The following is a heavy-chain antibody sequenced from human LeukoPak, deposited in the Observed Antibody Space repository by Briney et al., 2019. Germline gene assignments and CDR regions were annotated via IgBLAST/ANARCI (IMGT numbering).Heavy chain of an antibody. V-gene: IGHV4-34*01. CDR3: TRLMIAAASMDY. J-gene: IGHJ4*02. Sequence: SETLSLTCAVYGGSFSGYYWSWIRQPPGKGLEWIGSIYYSGSTYYNPSLKSRVTISVDTSKNQFSLKLSSVTAADTAVYYCTRLMIAAASMDYWGQGTLVTVSS. CDR2: IYYSGST. D-gene: IGHD6-13*01. CDR1: GGSFSGYY.